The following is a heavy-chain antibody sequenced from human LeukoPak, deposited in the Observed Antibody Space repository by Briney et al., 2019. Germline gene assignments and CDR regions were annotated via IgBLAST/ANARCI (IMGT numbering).Heavy chain of an antibody. Sequence: GSLRLSCAASGFTFSDYYMSWIRQAPGKGLEWVGYIYYSGSTNYNPSLKSRVTISVDTSKNQFSLKLSSVTAADTAVYYCAREYGSGSSRDAFDIWGQGTMVTVSS. V-gene: IGHV4-59*01. CDR1: GFTFSDYY. D-gene: IGHD3-10*01. CDR2: IYYSGST. CDR3: AREYGSGSSRDAFDI. J-gene: IGHJ3*02.